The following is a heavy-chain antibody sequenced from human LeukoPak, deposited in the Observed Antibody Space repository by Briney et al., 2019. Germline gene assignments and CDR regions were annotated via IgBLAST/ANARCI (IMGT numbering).Heavy chain of an antibody. D-gene: IGHD3-10*01. CDR1: GFTVSSNY. CDR2: IYSGGST. V-gene: IGHV3-53*01. Sequence: PGGSLRLSCAASGFTVSSNYMSWVRQAPGKGLEWVSVIYSGGSTYYADSVKGRFTISRDNSKNTLYLQMISLRAEDTAVYYCARCPMGAFDIWGQGTMVTVSS. CDR3: ARCPMGAFDI. J-gene: IGHJ3*02.